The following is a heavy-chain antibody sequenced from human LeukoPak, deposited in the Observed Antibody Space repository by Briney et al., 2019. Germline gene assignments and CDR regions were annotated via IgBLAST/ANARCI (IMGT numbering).Heavy chain of an antibody. CDR2: IWYDGSNK. Sequence: PGGSLRLSCAASGFTFSSYGMHWVRQAPGKGLEWVAVIWYDGSNKYYADSVKGRFTISRDNSKNTLYLQMNSLRAEDTAVYYCAKDQYSYGPHYFDYWGLGTLVTVSS. J-gene: IGHJ4*02. D-gene: IGHD5-18*01. CDR3: AKDQYSYGPHYFDY. CDR1: GFTFSSYG. V-gene: IGHV3-33*06.